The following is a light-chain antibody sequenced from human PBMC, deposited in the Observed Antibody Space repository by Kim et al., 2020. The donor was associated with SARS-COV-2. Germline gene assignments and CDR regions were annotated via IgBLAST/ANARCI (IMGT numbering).Light chain of an antibody. Sequence: SIGNTITNTCRTSQRVSLSFNWYHQKTGEAPNISTYAASPLKIGVPSSFRGSGSGTDFTLTINNLQPENFATYYCQQSYSSPQTFGQGTKVDIK. CDR3: QQSYSSPQT. CDR1: QRVSLS. J-gene: IGKJ1*01. V-gene: IGKV1-39*01. CDR2: AAS.